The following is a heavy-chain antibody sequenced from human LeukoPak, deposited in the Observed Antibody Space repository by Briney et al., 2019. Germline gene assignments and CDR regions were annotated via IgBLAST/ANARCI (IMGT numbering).Heavy chain of an antibody. CDR1: GFTFSDYY. V-gene: IGHV3-11*04. Sequence: GGSLRLSCAASGFTFSDYYMGWIRQAPGKGLEWVSYYAASVKGRFTISRDNAKNSLYLQVNSLTAEDTAVYYCARAGVDTSGYYYQGFDYWGQGTLVTVSS. D-gene: IGHD3-3*01. J-gene: IGHJ4*02. CDR3: ARAGVDTSGYYYQGFDY.